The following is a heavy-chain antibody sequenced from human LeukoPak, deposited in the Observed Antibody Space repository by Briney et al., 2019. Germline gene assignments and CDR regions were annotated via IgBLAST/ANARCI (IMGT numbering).Heavy chain of an antibody. CDR3: AKSVLRTSYSFADY. Sequence: GGSLRLSCAASGFTFSSTSMSWVRQAPGKGLEWVSAISGSGGSTYYADSVKGRFTISRDNSKNTLYLQMNSLRAEDTAVYYCAKSVLRTSYSFADYWGQGTLVTVSS. CDR1: GFTFSSTS. D-gene: IGHD2-2*01. CDR2: ISGSGGST. V-gene: IGHV3-23*01. J-gene: IGHJ4*02.